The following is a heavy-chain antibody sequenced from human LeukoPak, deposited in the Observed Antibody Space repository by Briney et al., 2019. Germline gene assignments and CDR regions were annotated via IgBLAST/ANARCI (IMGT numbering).Heavy chain of an antibody. CDR3: ARVSYYDILTGFWFDP. CDR2: ISAYNGNT. D-gene: IGHD3-9*01. CDR1: GYTFTSYG. J-gene: IGHJ5*02. V-gene: IGHV1-18*01. Sequence: RASVKVSCKASGYTFTSYGISWVRQAPGQGLEWMGWISAYNGNTNYAQKLQGRVTMTTDTSTSTAYMELRSLRSDDTAVYYCARVSYYDILTGFWFDPWGQGTLVTVSS.